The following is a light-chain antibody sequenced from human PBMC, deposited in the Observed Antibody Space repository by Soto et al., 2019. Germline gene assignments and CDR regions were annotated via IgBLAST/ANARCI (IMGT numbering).Light chain of an antibody. J-gene: IGKJ1*01. V-gene: IGKV3D-15*01. CDR2: GTS. Sequence: EVVLTQSPATLSLSPGERATLSCRASQSVSSTYLAWYQQQPGQAPRLLMSGTSNRATGTPDRFSGSGSGTEFTLTISSLQSEDFAVYYCHQYYNWPPYTFGQGTKVDI. CDR3: HQYYNWPPYT. CDR1: QSVSSTY.